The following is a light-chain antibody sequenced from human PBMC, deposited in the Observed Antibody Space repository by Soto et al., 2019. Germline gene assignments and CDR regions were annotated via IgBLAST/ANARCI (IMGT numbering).Light chain of an antibody. CDR3: SSYTSSSTYV. CDR2: DVS. Sequence: QSAPTQPASVSGSPGQSIAISCTGTSSDVGGYDYVSWYQQHPGKAPKLMIYDVSNRPSGVSNRFSGSKSDNTASLTISGLQAEDEADYYCSSYTSSSTYVFGTGTKVTVL. V-gene: IGLV2-14*01. J-gene: IGLJ1*01. CDR1: SSDVGGYDY.